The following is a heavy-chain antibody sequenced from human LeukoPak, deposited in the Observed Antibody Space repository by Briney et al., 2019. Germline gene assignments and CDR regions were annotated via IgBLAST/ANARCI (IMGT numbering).Heavy chain of an antibody. CDR2: INSDGSST. CDR1: GFTFSSYW. CDR3: RIYYYDSSGYYNY. D-gene: IGHD3-22*01. V-gene: IGHV3-74*01. J-gene: IGHJ4*02. Sequence: GGSLRLSCAASGFTFSSYWMHWVRQAPGKGLVWVSRINSDGSSTSYADSVKGRFTISRDNAKNTLYLQMNSLRAEDTAVYYCRIYYYDSSGYYNYWGQGTLVTVSS.